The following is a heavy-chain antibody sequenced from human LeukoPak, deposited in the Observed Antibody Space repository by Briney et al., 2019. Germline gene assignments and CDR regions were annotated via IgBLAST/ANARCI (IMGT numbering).Heavy chain of an antibody. D-gene: IGHD1-26*01. CDR1: GFTFSSYA. CDR3: ARVRGAPKHAFDI. J-gene: IGHJ3*02. V-gene: IGHV3-30-3*01. CDR2: ISYDGSNK. Sequence: GGSLRLSCAASGFTFSSYAMHWVRQAPGKGLEWVAVISYDGSNKYYADSVKGRFTISRDNSKNTLYLQMNSLRADDTAVYYCARVRGAPKHAFDIWGQGTMVTVSS.